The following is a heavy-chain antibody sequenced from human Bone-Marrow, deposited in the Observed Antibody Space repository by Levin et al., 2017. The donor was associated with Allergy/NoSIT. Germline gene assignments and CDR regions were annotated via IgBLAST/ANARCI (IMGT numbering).Heavy chain of an antibody. CDR1: GGSSSGYY. J-gene: IGHJ5*02. CDR3: ARSLTMIQGGEFDT. V-gene: IGHV4-34*01. CDR2: LDHSGGT. Sequence: PSETLSLTCAVYGGSSSGYYWSWIRQPPGKGLEWIGELDHSGGTHYTSSLKSRVTISLDTSKNQVSLRLTSVTAADTAVYCCARSLTMIQGGEFDTWGQGTLVTVSS. D-gene: IGHD3-10*01.